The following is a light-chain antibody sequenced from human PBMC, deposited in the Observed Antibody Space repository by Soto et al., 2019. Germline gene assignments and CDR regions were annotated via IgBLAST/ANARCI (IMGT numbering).Light chain of an antibody. CDR2: DAS. CDR3: QQRSNWPLT. CDR1: QMFTST. Sequence: EMLWQKPPPTLSLSPGEKPTSPCRASQMFTSTLAWYQQNPAQAPRLLIYDASNRATGIPARFSGSGSGTDFTLTISSLEPEDFAVYYCQQRSNWPLTFGGGTKVEIK. V-gene: IGKV3-11*01. J-gene: IGKJ4*01.